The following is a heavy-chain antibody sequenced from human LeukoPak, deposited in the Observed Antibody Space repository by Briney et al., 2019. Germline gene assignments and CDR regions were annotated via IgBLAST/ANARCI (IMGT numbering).Heavy chain of an antibody. CDR2: ISAYNGNT. CDR1: GYTFTSYG. CDR3: ARDPREYSSHDY. J-gene: IGHJ4*02. V-gene: IGHV1-18*04. D-gene: IGHD5-18*01. Sequence: ASVKVSCTASGYTFTSYGISWVRQAPGQGLEWMGWISAYNGNTNYAQKLQGRVTMTTDTSTSTAYMELRSLRSDDTAVYYCARDPREYSSHDYWGQGTLVTVSS.